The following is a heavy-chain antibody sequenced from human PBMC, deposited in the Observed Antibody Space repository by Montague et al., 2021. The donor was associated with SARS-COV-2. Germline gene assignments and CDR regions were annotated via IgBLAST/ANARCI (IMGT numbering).Heavy chain of an antibody. J-gene: IGHJ3*02. CDR1: GGSISSYY. D-gene: IGHD4-23*01. Sequence: SETLSLTCTVSGGSISSYYWSWIRQPPGKGLEWIGYIYYSGSTKYNPSLKSRVTISVDTSKNQLSLKVNSVTAADTAVYYCVRDHPYGGPRGAYDIWGQGTVVTVSS. CDR2: IYYSGST. CDR3: VRDHPYGGPRGAYDI. V-gene: IGHV4-59*01.